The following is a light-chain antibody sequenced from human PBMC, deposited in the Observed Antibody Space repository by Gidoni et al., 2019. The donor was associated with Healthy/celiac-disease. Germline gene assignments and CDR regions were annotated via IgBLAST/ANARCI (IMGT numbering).Light chain of an antibody. J-gene: IGLJ2*01. CDR2: DVS. V-gene: IGLV2-14*01. Sequence: SALTQPAPVSGSPGQSITISCTGTSSDVGGYNYVSWYQQHPGKAPKLMIYDVSNRPSGVSNRFSGSKSGNTASLTISGLQAEDEADYYCSSYTSSSTLLVVFGGGTKLTVL. CDR3: SSYTSSSTLLVV. CDR1: SSDVGGYNY.